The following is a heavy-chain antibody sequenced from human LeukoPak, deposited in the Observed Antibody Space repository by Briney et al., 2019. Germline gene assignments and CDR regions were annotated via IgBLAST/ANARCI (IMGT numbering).Heavy chain of an antibody. CDR3: ASYPYSNDSSGYLYFDY. Sequence: GASVKVSCKASGYTFTGYYMHWVRQAPGQGLEWMGWINPNSGGTNYAQKFQGRVTMTRDTSISTAYMELSRLRSDDTAVYYCASYPYSNDSSGYLYFDYWGQGTLVTVSS. V-gene: IGHV1-2*02. D-gene: IGHD3-22*01. CDR2: INPNSGGT. J-gene: IGHJ4*02. CDR1: GYTFTGYY.